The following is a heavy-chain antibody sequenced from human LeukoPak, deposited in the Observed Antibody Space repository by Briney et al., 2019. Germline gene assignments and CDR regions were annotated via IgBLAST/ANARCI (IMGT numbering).Heavy chain of an antibody. V-gene: IGHV4-59*01. Sequence: SETLSLTCTVSDGSFSSYYWSWIRQPPGKGLEWIGYIYYSGSTSYNPTLKSRVTMSVDTSKNQFSLKLSSVTAADTAVYYCAGLPGEWLLSNYHYYHMDVWGKGTTVTVSS. CDR1: DGSFSSYY. CDR3: AGLPGEWLLSNYHYYHMDV. J-gene: IGHJ6*03. D-gene: IGHD3-3*01. CDR2: IYYSGST.